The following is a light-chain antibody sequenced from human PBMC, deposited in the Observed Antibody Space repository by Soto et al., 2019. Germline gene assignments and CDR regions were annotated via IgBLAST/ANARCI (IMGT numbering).Light chain of an antibody. V-gene: IGKV3-20*01. Sequence: EIVLTQSPGTLSLSPGERATLSYRASQSVSRSSLAWYRQKPGQAPSLLIYGASSRATGIPDRFSGSGSGTDFTLTISRLEPEDFAVYYCQQYGSSPITFGQGTRLEIK. CDR2: GAS. CDR3: QQYGSSPIT. CDR1: QSVSRSS. J-gene: IGKJ5*01.